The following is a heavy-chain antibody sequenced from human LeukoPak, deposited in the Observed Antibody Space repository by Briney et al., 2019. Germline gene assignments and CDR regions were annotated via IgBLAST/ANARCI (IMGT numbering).Heavy chain of an antibody. CDR1: GGTLNSYV. Sequence: PSVKVSCKASGGTLNSYVISWVRQAPGQGLEWMGGIIPISGTTNYAQKFQGRVTITADKSTSTAYMELSSLRSEDTAVYYCATLCCGSYYMDVWGKGTTVTVSS. J-gene: IGHJ6*03. V-gene: IGHV1-69*06. CDR2: IIPISGTT. CDR3: ATLCCGSYYMDV. D-gene: IGHD2-15*01.